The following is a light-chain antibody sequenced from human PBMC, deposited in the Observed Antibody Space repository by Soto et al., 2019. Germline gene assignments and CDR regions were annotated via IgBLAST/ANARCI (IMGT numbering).Light chain of an antibody. CDR3: QQSYSNPRT. Sequence: DIQMTQSPSSLSASVGDRVTITCRASPSISIYLNWYQQKPGKAPKLLIYAASRFESGVPSRFSGSGSETDFTLTISSLQPEDCATYYCQQSYSNPRTCGQGTKVEIK. CDR1: PSISIY. V-gene: IGKV1-39*01. CDR2: AAS. J-gene: IGKJ1*01.